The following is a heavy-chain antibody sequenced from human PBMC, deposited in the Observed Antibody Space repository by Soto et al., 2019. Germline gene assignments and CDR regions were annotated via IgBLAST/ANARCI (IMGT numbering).Heavy chain of an antibody. Sequence: GGSLRLSCAASGFTFSSYGMHWVRQAPGKGLEWVAFISYDGSDKNYTDSVKGRFTISRENSKSTVYLQMNSLRPDDTAVYYCAKRWVRGVLDYWGQGTLVTVS. D-gene: IGHD3-10*01. V-gene: IGHV3-30*18. CDR2: ISYDGSDK. J-gene: IGHJ4*02. CDR1: GFTFSSYG. CDR3: AKRWVRGVLDY.